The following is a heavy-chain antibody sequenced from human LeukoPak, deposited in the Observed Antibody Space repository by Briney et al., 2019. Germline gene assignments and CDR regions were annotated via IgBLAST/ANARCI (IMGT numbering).Heavy chain of an antibody. V-gene: IGHV1-8*01. D-gene: IGHD3-10*01. Sequence: ASVKVSCKASGYTFTSYDINWVRQAPGQGLEWMEWMNPNSGNTGYAQNFQGRVTMTRNTSISTAYMELSSLRSDDTAVYYCARSLHMVRGLIGYWGQGTLVIVSS. CDR1: GYTFTSYD. CDR2: MNPNSGNT. CDR3: ARSLHMVRGLIGY. J-gene: IGHJ4*02.